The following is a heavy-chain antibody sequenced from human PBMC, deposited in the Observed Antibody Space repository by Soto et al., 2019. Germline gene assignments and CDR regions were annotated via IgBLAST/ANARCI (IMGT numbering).Heavy chain of an antibody. D-gene: IGHD5-12*01. CDR1: GRTFSSYT. CDR2: IIPILGIA. J-gene: IGHJ4*02. V-gene: IGHV1-69*02. Sequence: QVQLVQSGAEVKKPGSSVKVSCKASGRTFSSYTISWVRQAPGQGLEWMGRIIPILGIANYAQKFQGRVTITADKSTSTAYMELSSLRSEDTAVYYCARRGSGYDRDYWGQGTLVTVSS. CDR3: ARRGSGYDRDY.